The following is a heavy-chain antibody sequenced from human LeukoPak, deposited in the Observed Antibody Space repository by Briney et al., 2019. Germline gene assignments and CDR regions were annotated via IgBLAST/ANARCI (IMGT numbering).Heavy chain of an antibody. Sequence: GESLKISCKASGYSLATYWISWVRQTPGQGLEWMGKFDPTDSYTTYGPSFQGHVTISADKSISTAYLQWNSLKASDTAMYYCARHDPNARLKLAYWGQGALVTVSS. CDR2: FDPTDSYT. D-gene: IGHD3-3*01. J-gene: IGHJ4*02. CDR1: GYSLATYW. CDR3: ARHDPNARLKLAY. V-gene: IGHV5-10-1*01.